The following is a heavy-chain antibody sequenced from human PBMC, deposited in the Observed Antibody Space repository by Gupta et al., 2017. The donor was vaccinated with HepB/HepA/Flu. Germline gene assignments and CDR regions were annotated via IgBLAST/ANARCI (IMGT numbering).Heavy chain of an antibody. CDR3: ASFDAWVNY. CDR2: INPDGNEK. V-gene: IGHV3-7*01. CDR1: GFTFSQSW. J-gene: IGHJ4*02. D-gene: IGHD3-9*01. Sequence: EVQLVESGGGLVQPGGSLRFSCAASGFTFSQSWMNWVRQAPGKGLEWVANINPDGNEKRYVDSVRGRFTTSRDNADNSVYLQMNSLRAEDTAVYYCASFDAWVNYWGQGTLVTVSS.